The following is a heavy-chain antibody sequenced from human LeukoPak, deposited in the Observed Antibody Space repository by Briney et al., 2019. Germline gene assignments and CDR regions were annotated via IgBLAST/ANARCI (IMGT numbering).Heavy chain of an antibody. Sequence: GGSLRLSYAASGFTFEDYALHWVRQAPGKGLEWVSLISGDGATTFYGDSVKGRFTISRDNSKNSLYLQMNSLRPYVSAFYYCTKDATPYTYVEFDYWGQGTLVTVFS. V-gene: IGHV3-43*02. D-gene: IGHD5-18*01. J-gene: IGHJ4*02. CDR2: ISGDGATT. CDR3: TKDATPYTYVEFDY. CDR1: GFTFEDYA.